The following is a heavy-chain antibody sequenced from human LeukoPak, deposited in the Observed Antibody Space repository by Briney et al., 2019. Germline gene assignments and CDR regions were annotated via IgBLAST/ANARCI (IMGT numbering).Heavy chain of an antibody. CDR1: GGTFSSYA. J-gene: IGHJ4*02. V-gene: IGHV1-69*13. CDR3: ARAYSSGWYYFDY. CDR2: IIPIFGTA. Sequence: SVKVSCKPSGGTFSSYAISWVRQAPGHGLEWMGGIIPIFGTANYAQKFQGRVTITADESTSTAYMELSSLRSEDTAVYYCARAYSSGWYYFDYWGQGTLVTVSS. D-gene: IGHD6-19*01.